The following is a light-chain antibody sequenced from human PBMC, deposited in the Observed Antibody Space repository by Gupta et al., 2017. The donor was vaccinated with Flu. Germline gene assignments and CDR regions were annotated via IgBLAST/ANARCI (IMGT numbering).Light chain of an antibody. Sequence: GTLSLSPGERATLSCRASQSVTSNYLAWYQHKRGQAPRLLIYGASSRAPGIPDSFSGSGSGTDFTLTISRLEPEDFAVYYCQQDDSSPFSFGHGTNVDIK. CDR2: GAS. CDR3: QQDDSSPFS. J-gene: IGKJ3*01. V-gene: IGKV3-20*01. CDR1: QSVTSNY.